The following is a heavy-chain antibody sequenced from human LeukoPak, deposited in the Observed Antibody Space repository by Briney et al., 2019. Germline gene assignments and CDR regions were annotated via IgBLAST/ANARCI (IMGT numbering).Heavy chain of an antibody. D-gene: IGHD5-18*01. Sequence: PGGSLGLSCAASGFTFSSHAMSWVRQAPGKGLEWVSAISGSGGSTYYADSVRGRLTISRDNSKNTPYLQMNSLRAEDTAVYHCAKAAAYSYGYNALDIWGQGTMVTVSS. CDR3: AKAAAYSYGYNALDI. V-gene: IGHV3-23*01. J-gene: IGHJ3*02. CDR1: GFTFSSHA. CDR2: ISGSGGST.